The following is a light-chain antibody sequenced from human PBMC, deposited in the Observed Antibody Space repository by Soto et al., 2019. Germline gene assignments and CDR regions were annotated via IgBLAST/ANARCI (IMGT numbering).Light chain of an antibody. CDR2: GNN. CDR1: SSNIGAGYD. J-gene: IGLJ1*01. CDR3: QSYDRSLSARYV. V-gene: IGLV1-40*01. Sequence: QSVLTQPPSVSEAPGQRVTISCTGSSSNIGAGYDVHWYQQLPGTAPKVLIYGNNNRPSGVPDRFSGSKSGTSASLAISGLLAEDEADYYCQSYDRSLSARYVFGTGTKLTVL.